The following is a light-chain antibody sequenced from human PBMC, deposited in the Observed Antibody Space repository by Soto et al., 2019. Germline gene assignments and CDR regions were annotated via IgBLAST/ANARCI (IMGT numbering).Light chain of an antibody. CDR1: NIGGKS. V-gene: IGLV3-21*02. J-gene: IGLJ1*01. CDR2: DDS. Sequence: SYELTQPPSVSVAPGQTARITCGGDNIGGKSVRWYQQKPGQAPVLVVYDDSARPSAIPERFSGSNSGNTATLTINWVEAGDEADYYCQIWDCTSDHPVFGTGAKLTVL. CDR3: QIWDCTSDHPV.